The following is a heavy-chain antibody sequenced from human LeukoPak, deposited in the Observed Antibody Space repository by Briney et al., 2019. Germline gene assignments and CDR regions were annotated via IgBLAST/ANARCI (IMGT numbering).Heavy chain of an antibody. J-gene: IGHJ3*02. CDR2: TYYSGST. CDR3: ARESPLYGSGKSDAFDI. CDR1: GGSISSYY. D-gene: IGHD3-10*01. V-gene: IGHV4-59*01. Sequence: SETLSLTCTVSGGSISSYYWSWIRQPPGKGLEWIGYTYYSGSTNYNPSLKSRVTISVDTSKNQFSLKLSSVTAADTAVYYCARESPLYGSGKSDAFDIWGQGTMVTVSS.